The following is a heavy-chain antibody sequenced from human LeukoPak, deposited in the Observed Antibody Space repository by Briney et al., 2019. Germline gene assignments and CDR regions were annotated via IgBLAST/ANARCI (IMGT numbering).Heavy chain of an antibody. Sequence: SETLSLTCTVSGGSVSSGNHYWSWIRQPPGRGLEWIGYIYYTGDTTYNPSLKSRVTISIDTSKNLFSLKVSSVTAADTAVYYCARGRSNYYGMDVWGQGTTVTVSS. CDR1: GGSVSSGNHY. D-gene: IGHD1-26*01. CDR3: ARGRSNYYGMDV. J-gene: IGHJ6*02. V-gene: IGHV4-61*01. CDR2: IYYTGDT.